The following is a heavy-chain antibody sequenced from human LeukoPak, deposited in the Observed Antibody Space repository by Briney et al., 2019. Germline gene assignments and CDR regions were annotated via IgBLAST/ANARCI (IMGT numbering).Heavy chain of an antibody. J-gene: IGHJ4*02. D-gene: IGHD6-19*01. Sequence: GASLRLSCAASGFSFSDNAMSWVRQAPGKGLEWVSAITGPGEGTWYADSVQGRFTTSRDNSKNTLYLQMNSLRAEDTAVYFCAKRMYGWYQIDYWGQGTLVTVSS. CDR3: AKRMYGWYQIDY. V-gene: IGHV3-23*01. CDR1: GFSFSDNA. CDR2: ITGPGEGT.